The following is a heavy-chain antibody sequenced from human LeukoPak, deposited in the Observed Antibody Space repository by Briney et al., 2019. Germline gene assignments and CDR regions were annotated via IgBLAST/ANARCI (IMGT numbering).Heavy chain of an antibody. CDR2: IHSAGTA. V-gene: IGHV4-4*07. D-gene: IGHD3-10*01. CDR3: AREGYGSGTYRQLDY. J-gene: IGHJ4*02. Sequence: SETLSLTCSVSGGSIKSDFWSWIRQPAGMGLEWIGRIHSAGTANYNASLKNRVTMPLDTSKNQFSLNLSSVTAADTAVYFCAREGYGSGTYRQLDYWGQGTLVTVSS. CDR1: GGSIKSDF.